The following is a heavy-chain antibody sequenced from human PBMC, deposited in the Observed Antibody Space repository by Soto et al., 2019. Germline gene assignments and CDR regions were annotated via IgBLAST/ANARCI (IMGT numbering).Heavy chain of an antibody. V-gene: IGHV3-30-3*01. CDR2: ISYDGSNK. J-gene: IGHJ6*02. D-gene: IGHD6-6*01. Sequence: GGSLRLSCAASGFTFSSYAMHWVRQAPGKGLEWVAVISYDGSNKYYADSVKGRFTISRDNSKNTLYLQMNSLRAEDTAVYYCARDLNIAARPSNYCYSYGMDVWGQGTTVTVSS. CDR3: ARDLNIAARPSNYCYSYGMDV. CDR1: GFTFSSYA.